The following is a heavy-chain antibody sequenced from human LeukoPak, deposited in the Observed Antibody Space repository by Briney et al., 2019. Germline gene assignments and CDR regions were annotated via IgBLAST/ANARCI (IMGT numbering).Heavy chain of an antibody. D-gene: IGHD3-9*01. V-gene: IGHV3-53*01. J-gene: IGHJ3*02. CDR3: ARSSRYDILTGYSEEDAFDI. Sequence: GGSLRLSCAASGFTVSSNYMSWVRQAPGKGLEWVSVINSDGSTNYADSVKGRFTISRDNSKNTLYLQMNSLRVEDTAVYYCARSSRYDILTGYSEEDAFDIWGQGTMVTVSS. CDR1: GFTVSSNY. CDR2: INSDGST.